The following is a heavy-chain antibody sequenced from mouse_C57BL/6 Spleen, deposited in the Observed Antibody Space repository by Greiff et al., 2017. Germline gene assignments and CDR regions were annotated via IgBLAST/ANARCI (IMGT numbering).Heavy chain of an antibody. CDR2: ISYDGSN. Sequence: VQLQQSGPGLVKPSQSLSLTCSVTGYSITSGYYRNWIRQFPGNKLEWMGYISYDGSNNYNPSLKNRISITRDTSTNQFFLKLNSVTTEDTATYYCARKVYLYAMDYGGQGTSVTVSS. CDR3: ARKVYLYAMDY. J-gene: IGHJ4*01. V-gene: IGHV3-6*01. CDR1: GYSITSGYY. D-gene: IGHD5-5*01.